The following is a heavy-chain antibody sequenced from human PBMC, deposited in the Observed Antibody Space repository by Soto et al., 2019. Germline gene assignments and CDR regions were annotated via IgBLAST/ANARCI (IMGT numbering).Heavy chain of an antibody. V-gene: IGHV4-59*01. CDR3: ARGDVVVVAATRYYYGMDV. J-gene: IGHJ6*02. Sequence: QVQLQESGPGLVKPSETLSLTCTVSGGSISSYYWSWIRQPPGKGLEGIGYIYYSGSTNYNPSLKCRVTISVDTSKNQFSLKLSSVTAADTAVYYCARGDVVVVAATRYYYGMDVWGQGTTVTVSS. CDR1: GGSISSYY. D-gene: IGHD2-15*01. CDR2: IYYSGST.